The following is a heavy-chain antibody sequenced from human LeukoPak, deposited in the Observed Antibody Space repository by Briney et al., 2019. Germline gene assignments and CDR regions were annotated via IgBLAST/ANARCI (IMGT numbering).Heavy chain of an antibody. CDR2: IYSGGST. CDR1: GFTVSSNF. Sequence: PGGSLILSCAASGFTVSSNFMGWVRQAPGKGLEWVSVIYSGGSTYYADSVEGRFNISRDNSKNTLYLQMNSLRAEDTAVYYCAGSGYSYGFSGYWGQGTLVTVSS. J-gene: IGHJ4*02. D-gene: IGHD5-18*01. V-gene: IGHV3-53*01. CDR3: AGSGYSYGFSGY.